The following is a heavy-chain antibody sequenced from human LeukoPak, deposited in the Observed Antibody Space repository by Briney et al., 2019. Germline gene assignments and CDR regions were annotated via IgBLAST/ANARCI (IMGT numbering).Heavy chain of an antibody. J-gene: IGHJ4*02. CDR1: GFTFSSYE. Sequence: TGGSLRLSCAASGFTFSSYEMNWIRQAPGKGLEWISYISNSGSTKYYADSVKGRFTISRDNAKNSVFLQMNSLRVEDTAVYYCVRGADTGYSSDSWGQGTLVTVSS. D-gene: IGHD3-9*01. CDR2: ISNSGSTK. CDR3: VRGADTGYSSDS. V-gene: IGHV3-48*03.